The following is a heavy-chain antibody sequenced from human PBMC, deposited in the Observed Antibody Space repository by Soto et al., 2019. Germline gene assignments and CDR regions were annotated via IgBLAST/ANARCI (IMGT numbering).Heavy chain of an antibody. CDR2: INAGNGNT. Sequence: QVQLVQSGAEVKKPGASVKVSCKASGYTFTSYAMHWVRQAPGQRLEWMGWINAGNGNTKYSQKSQGRVTITRDTSASTAYMELSSLRSEDTAVYYCARDQLTWDFDYWGQGTLVTVSS. CDR3: ARDQLTWDFDY. V-gene: IGHV1-3*01. CDR1: GYTFTSYA. D-gene: IGHD1-26*01. J-gene: IGHJ4*02.